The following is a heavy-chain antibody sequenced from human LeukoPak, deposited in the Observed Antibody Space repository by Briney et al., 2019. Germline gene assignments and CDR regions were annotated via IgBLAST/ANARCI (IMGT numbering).Heavy chain of an antibody. V-gene: IGHV4-34*01. Sequence: NPSETLSLTCAVYGGSFSGYYWSWIRQPPGKGREWIGAINHIGSTNYNPSLKSRVTISVDTSKNQFSLKLSSVTAADTAVYYCATLGEYYDSSGYYYNWGQGTLVTVSS. CDR1: GGSFSGYY. J-gene: IGHJ4*02. D-gene: IGHD3-22*01. CDR3: ATLGEYYDSSGYYYN. CDR2: INHIGST.